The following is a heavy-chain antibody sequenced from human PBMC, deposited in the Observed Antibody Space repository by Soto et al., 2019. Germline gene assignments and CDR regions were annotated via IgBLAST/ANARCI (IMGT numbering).Heavy chain of an antibody. CDR1: GFTFDDYA. V-gene: IGHV3-9*01. CDR3: ASAGMVRGYKNWFDS. J-gene: IGHJ5*02. Sequence: PGGSLRLSCAASGFTFDDYAMHWVRQAPGKGLEWVSGISWNSGSIGYADSVKGRFTISRDNAKNSLYPQMNSLRAAATALYFCASAGMVRGYKNWFDSWGQGTLVTVSS. CDR2: ISWNSGSI. D-gene: IGHD3-10*01.